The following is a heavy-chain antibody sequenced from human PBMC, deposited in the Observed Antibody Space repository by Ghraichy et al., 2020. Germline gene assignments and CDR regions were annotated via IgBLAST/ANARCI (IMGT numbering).Heavy chain of an antibody. CDR2: IIPIFGTA. CDR1: GGTFSSYA. Sequence: SVKVSCKASGGTFSSYAISWVRQAPGQGLEWMGGIIPIFGTANYAQKFQGSVTITADESTSTAYMELSSLRSEDTAVYYCAREPIYYYGSGSYSDYWGQGTLVTVSS. CDR3: AREPIYYYGSGSYSDY. J-gene: IGHJ4*02. D-gene: IGHD3-10*01. V-gene: IGHV1-69*13.